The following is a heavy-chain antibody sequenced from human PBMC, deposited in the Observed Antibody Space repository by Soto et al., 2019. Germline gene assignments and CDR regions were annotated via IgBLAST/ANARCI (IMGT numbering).Heavy chain of an antibody. Sequence: GGSLRLSCAASGFTISNRHMNWVRQAPGKGLEWVSVIYSGGSTNYIDSVKGRFTISRDISKNTLYLQMDSLRVEDTAVYYCAKGTTATARAYWGQGTLVTVSS. CDR2: IYSGGST. CDR1: GFTISNRH. V-gene: IGHV3-53*01. D-gene: IGHD6-13*01. CDR3: AKGTTATARAY. J-gene: IGHJ4*02.